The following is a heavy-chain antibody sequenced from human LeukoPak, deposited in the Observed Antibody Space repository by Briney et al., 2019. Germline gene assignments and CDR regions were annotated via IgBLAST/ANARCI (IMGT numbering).Heavy chain of an antibody. CDR2: IYYSGST. J-gene: IGHJ5*02. CDR1: GGSISSSSYY. V-gene: IGHV4-39*07. D-gene: IGHD3-10*01. CDR3: ARVNDQILWNWFDP. Sequence: SETLSLTCTVSGGSISSSSYYWGWIRQPPGKGLEWIGSIYYSGSTYYNPSLKSRVTISVDTSKNQFSLKLSSVTAADTAVYYCARVNDQILWNWFDPWGQGTLVTVSS.